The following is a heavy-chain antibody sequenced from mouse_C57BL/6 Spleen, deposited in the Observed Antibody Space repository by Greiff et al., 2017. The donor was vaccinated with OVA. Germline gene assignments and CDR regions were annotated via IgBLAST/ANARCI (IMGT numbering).Heavy chain of an antibody. CDR2: FYPGSGSI. Sequence: QVHVKQSGAELVKPGASVKLSCKASGYTFTEYTIHWVKQRSGQGLEWIGWFYPGSGSIKYNEKFKDKATLTADKSSSTVYMELSRLTSEDSAVYFCARREDYGSSWYFDVWGTGTTVTVSS. CDR3: ARREDYGSSWYFDV. J-gene: IGHJ1*03. CDR1: GYTFTEYT. V-gene: IGHV1-62-2*01. D-gene: IGHD1-1*01.